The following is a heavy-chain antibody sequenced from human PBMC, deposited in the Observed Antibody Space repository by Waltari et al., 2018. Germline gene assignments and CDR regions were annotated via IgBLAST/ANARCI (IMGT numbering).Heavy chain of an antibody. Sequence: QVQLQESGPGLVKPSETLSLTCTVSGGSISSYYWSWIRQPPGKGLEWIGYIYYSGSTNYHPSLKSRVTISVDTSKNQFSLKLSSVTAADTAVYYCARDSGNYYDSSGYYSRFGTFDIWGQGTMVTVSS. J-gene: IGHJ3*02. CDR1: GGSISSYY. D-gene: IGHD3-22*01. CDR3: ARDSGNYYDSSGYYSRFGTFDI. V-gene: IGHV4-59*01. CDR2: IYYSGST.